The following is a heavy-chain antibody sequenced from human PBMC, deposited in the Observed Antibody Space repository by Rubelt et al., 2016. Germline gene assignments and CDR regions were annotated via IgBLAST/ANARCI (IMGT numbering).Heavy chain of an antibody. V-gene: IGHV3-74*01. CDR1: GFTFTGYW. J-gene: IGHJ6*02. Sequence: GGGLVQPGGSLRLSCAASGFTFTGYWMHWVRQAPGKGLVWVSRIINDGSTTDYADSVKGRFTISRDNDKRTLFLQMNNLRVEDTAVYYCAKPCSSARVYYYSGMDVWGQGTTVTVSS. D-gene: IGHD2-2*01. CDR2: IINDGSTT. CDR3: AKPCSSARVYYYSGMDV.